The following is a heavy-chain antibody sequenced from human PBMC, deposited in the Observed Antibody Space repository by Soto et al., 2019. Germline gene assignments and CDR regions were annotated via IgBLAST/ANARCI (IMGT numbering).Heavy chain of an antibody. CDR1: GGSIDSGGSY. D-gene: IGHD2-21*02. CDR3: ARDLWGYCGTDCYPLDV. Sequence: SETLSLTCTVSGGSIDSGGSYWSWIRQSPGEGLEWLGYIYYSGTTYYNPSLKSRVSISLDTSKNQFSLKLSSVTAADTAIYYCARDLWGYCGTDCYPLDVWGQGTTVTVSS. V-gene: IGHV4-31*03. J-gene: IGHJ6*02. CDR2: IYYSGTT.